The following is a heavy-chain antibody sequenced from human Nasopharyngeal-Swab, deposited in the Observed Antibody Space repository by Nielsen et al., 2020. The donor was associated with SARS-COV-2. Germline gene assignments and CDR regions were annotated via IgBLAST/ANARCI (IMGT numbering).Heavy chain of an antibody. Sequence: SETLSLTCTVSGYSISSGYYCGWIRHPPGKGLEWIGSIYHSGSTYYNPSLKSRVTISVDTSKNQFSLKLSSVTAADTAVYYCARGTLLVPVTYNWFDPWGQGTLVTVSS. D-gene: IGHD2-2*01. V-gene: IGHV4-38-2*02. CDR1: GYSISSGYY. CDR3: ARGTLLVPVTYNWFDP. J-gene: IGHJ5*02. CDR2: IYHSGST.